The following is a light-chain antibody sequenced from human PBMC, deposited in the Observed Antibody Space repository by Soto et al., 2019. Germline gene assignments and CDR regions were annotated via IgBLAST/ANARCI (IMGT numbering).Light chain of an antibody. CDR3: QHYDYWPPWT. J-gene: IGKJ1*01. Sequence: EILMTQSPATLSVSPGERATLSCRASQSVSSSLAWYQQKPGQAPRLLIYGASTRATGIPTRFSGSGSGTEFTLTITNLQSEDFAVYYCQHYDYWPPWTFGQGTKVEIK. V-gene: IGKV3-15*01. CDR2: GAS. CDR1: QSVSSS.